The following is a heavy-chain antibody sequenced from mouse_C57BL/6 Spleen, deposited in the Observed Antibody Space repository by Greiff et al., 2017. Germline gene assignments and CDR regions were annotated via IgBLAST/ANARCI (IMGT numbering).Heavy chain of an antibody. CDR3: ARGDTTGYAMDY. D-gene: IGHD1-1*01. J-gene: IGHJ4*01. V-gene: IGHV1-80*01. Sequence: VQGVESGAELVKPGASVKISCKASGYAFSSYWMNWVKQRPGKGLEWIGQIYPGDGDTNYNGKFKGKATLTADKSSSTAYMQLSSLTSEDSAVYFCARGDTTGYAMDYWGQGTSVTVSS. CDR1: GYAFSSYW. CDR2: IYPGDGDT.